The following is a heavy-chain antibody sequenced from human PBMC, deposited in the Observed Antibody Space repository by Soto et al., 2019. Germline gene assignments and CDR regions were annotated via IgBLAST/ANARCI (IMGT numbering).Heavy chain of an antibody. CDR3: ARDRSGGFD. CDR1: GGKFSGYT. D-gene: IGHD2-15*01. V-gene: IGHV1-69*13. CDR2: IAPMIGTP. J-gene: IGHJ4*02. Sequence: SVKVSCKAYGGKFSGYTISWVRQAPGQGPEWMGGIAPMIGTPTYAHKFQGRVTITAHESTGTADVEVRSLRTDDTAVYYCARDRSGGFDWGPGTLVTVSS.